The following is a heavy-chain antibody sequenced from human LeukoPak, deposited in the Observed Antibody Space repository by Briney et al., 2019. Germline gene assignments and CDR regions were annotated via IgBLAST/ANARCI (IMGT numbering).Heavy chain of an antibody. CDR2: ISSSSSTI. CDR3: ARQGRSDAFDI. Sequence: SGGSLRLSCAASGFTFSSYIMNWVRQAPGKGLEWVSYISSSSSTIYYADSVKGRFTISRDNAKNSLYLQMNSLRAEDTAVYYCARQGRSDAFDIWGQGTMVTVSS. V-gene: IGHV3-48*01. CDR1: GFTFSSYI. J-gene: IGHJ3*02.